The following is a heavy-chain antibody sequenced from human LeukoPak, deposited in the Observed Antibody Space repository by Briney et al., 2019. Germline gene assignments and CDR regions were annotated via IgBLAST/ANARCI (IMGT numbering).Heavy chain of an antibody. CDR2: MYYSGST. V-gene: IGHV4-34*01. CDR1: GGSFSGFY. Sequence: SETLSLTCAVYGGSFSGFYWSWIRQPPGKGLEWIGSMYYSGSTYYNPSLKSRVTISVDTSKNQFSLNLSSVTAADTAVYYCARTGGSFYFYYYMDVWGKGTTVTVSS. CDR3: ARTGGSFYFYYYMDV. D-gene: IGHD1-26*01. J-gene: IGHJ6*03.